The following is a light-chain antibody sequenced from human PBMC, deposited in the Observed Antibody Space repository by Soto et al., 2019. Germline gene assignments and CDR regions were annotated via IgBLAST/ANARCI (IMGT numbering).Light chain of an antibody. CDR3: SSFTTSSTLV. CDR1: SSDVGSFDS. Sequence: QSALTQPASVSGSPGQPITISCTGTSSDVGSFDSVAWYQHNPGKAPKLMIYDVSNRPSGVSSRVSGSKSGNTASLSISGLQTEDEANYYCSSFTTSSTLVFGTGTKLTVL. V-gene: IGLV2-14*01. J-gene: IGLJ1*01. CDR2: DVS.